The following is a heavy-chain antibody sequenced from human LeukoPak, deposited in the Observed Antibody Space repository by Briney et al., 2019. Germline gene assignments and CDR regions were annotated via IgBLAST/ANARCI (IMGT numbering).Heavy chain of an antibody. CDR1: GFTFSSYW. Sequence: GGSLRLSCAASGFTFSSYWMHWVRQAPGKGLVWVSRINSDGSSTSYADSVKGRFTISSDNAKNTLYLQMNSLRAEDTAVYYCARDSPSVLRYFDWLSRGDAFDIWGQGTMVTVSS. D-gene: IGHD3-9*01. CDR2: INSDGSST. V-gene: IGHV3-74*01. CDR3: ARDSPSVLRYFDWLSRGDAFDI. J-gene: IGHJ3*02.